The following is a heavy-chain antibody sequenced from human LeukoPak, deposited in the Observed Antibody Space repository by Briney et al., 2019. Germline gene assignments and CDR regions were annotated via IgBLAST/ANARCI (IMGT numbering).Heavy chain of an antibody. Sequence: GGSLRLSCAASGFTFSSYEMNWVRQAPGKGLEWVSYISSSGSTIYYADSVKGRFTISRDNSKNTLYLQMNSLRAEDTAVYYCAKDPRYSSGWYFGYWGQGTLVTVSS. V-gene: IGHV3-48*03. D-gene: IGHD6-19*01. J-gene: IGHJ4*02. CDR3: AKDPRYSSGWYFGY. CDR2: ISSSGSTI. CDR1: GFTFSSYE.